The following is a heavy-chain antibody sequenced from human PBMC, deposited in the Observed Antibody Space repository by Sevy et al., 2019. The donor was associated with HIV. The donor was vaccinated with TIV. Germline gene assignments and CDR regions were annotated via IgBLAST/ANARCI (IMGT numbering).Heavy chain of an antibody. CDR3: ASGIVAAAGTHYYYGMDV. CDR2: ISSSGSTI. CDR1: GFTFSDYY. Sequence: GGSLRLSCAASGFTFSDYYMSWIRQAPGKGLEWVSCISSSGSTIYYADSVKGRFTISRDNAKNSLYLQMNSLRAEDTAVYYCASGIVAAAGTHYYYGMDVWGQGTTVTVSS. J-gene: IGHJ6*02. D-gene: IGHD6-13*01. V-gene: IGHV3-11*01.